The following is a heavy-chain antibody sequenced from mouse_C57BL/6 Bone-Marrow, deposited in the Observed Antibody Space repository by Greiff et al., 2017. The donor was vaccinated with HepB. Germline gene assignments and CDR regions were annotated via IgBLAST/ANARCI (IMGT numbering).Heavy chain of an antibody. J-gene: IGHJ2*01. CDR3: ARTYYYGSSLLD. CDR1: GYTFTSYW. Sequence: VQLQQSGTVLARPGASVKMSCKTSGYTFTSYWMHWVKQRPGQGLEWIGEIYPGSGSTNYNEKFKSKATLTVDTSSSTAYMQLSSLTSEDSAVYYCARTYYYGSSLLDWGQGTTLTVSS. CDR2: IYPGSGST. V-gene: IGHV1-55*01. D-gene: IGHD1-1*01.